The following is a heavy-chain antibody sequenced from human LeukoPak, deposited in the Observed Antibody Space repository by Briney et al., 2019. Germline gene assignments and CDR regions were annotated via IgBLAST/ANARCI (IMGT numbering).Heavy chain of an antibody. D-gene: IGHD4-17*01. Sequence: PSETLSLTCTVSGGSISSSSYYWGWIRQHPGKGLEWIGYIYYSGSTYYNPSLKSRVTISVDTSKNQFSLKLSSVTAADTAVYYCARADYGDVYDYWGQGTLVTVSS. CDR2: IYYSGST. J-gene: IGHJ4*02. CDR1: GGSISSSSYY. V-gene: IGHV4-31*03. CDR3: ARADYGDVYDY.